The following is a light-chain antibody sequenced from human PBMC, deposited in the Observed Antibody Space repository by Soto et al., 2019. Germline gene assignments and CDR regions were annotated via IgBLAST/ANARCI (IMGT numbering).Light chain of an antibody. V-gene: IGKV3-15*01. CDR1: QSVSSN. Sequence: EIVMTQSPATLSVSPGVRATLSCRASQSVSSNLAWYQQKPGQAPRLLIYGASTSATGIPARFSGSGSGTDFALTISSLQSEDFAVYYCQQYNNWPQRTFGQGTKVEIK. CDR3: QQYNNWPQRT. CDR2: GAS. J-gene: IGKJ1*01.